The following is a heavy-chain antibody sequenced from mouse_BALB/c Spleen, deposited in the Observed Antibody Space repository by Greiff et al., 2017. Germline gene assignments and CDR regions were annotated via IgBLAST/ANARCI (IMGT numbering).Heavy chain of an antibody. V-gene: IGHV5-6-5*01. Sequence: EVKLVESGGGLVKPGGSLKLSCAASGFTFSSYAMSWVRQTPEKRLEWVASISSGGSTYYPDSVMGRFTISRDNARNILYLQMSSLRSEDTAMYYCARELRRNFDYWGQGTTLTVSS. D-gene: IGHD1-2*01. CDR1: GFTFSSYA. CDR3: ARELRRNFDY. CDR2: ISSGGST. J-gene: IGHJ2*01.